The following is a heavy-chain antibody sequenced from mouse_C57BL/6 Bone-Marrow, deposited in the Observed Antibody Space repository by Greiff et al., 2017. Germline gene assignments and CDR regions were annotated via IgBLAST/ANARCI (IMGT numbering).Heavy chain of an antibody. Sequence: QVQLQQPGAELVRPGTSVKLSCKASGYTFTSYWMHWVKQRPGQGLEWIGVIDPSDSYTNYNQKFKGKATLTVDTSSSTASMQLSRLTSEDSAVYYCARGVYDYPDYWGQGTTLTVSS. J-gene: IGHJ2*01. V-gene: IGHV1-59*01. CDR3: ARGVYDYPDY. D-gene: IGHD2-4*01. CDR2: IDPSDSYT. CDR1: GYTFTSYW.